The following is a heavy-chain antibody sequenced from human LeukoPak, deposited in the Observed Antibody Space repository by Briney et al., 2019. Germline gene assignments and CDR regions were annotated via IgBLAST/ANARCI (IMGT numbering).Heavy chain of an antibody. J-gene: IGHJ4*02. Sequence: GGSLRLSCAASGFTFSSYSMNWVRQAPGKGLEWVSHITASGTAMFYADSVKGRFTISRDNAKNSLYLQMNSLRAEDTALYYCAKCSGGSCYSSVGYWGQGTLVTVSS. CDR3: AKCSGGSCYSSVGY. D-gene: IGHD2-15*01. CDR1: GFTFSSYS. V-gene: IGHV3-48*01. CDR2: ITASGTAM.